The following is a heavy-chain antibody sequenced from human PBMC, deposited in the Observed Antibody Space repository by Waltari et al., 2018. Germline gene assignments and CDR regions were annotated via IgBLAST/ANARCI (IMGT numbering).Heavy chain of an antibody. V-gene: IGHV3-23*03. J-gene: IGHJ4*02. CDR2: IYSGGST. CDR1: GFTFSSYA. D-gene: IGHD3-9*01. CDR3: AKGTAGFDWLLYTFDY. Sequence: EVQLLESGGGLVQPGGSLRLSCAASGFTFSSYAMSWVRQAPGKGLEWVSVIYSGGSTYYADSVKGRFTSSRDNSKNTLYLQMNSLRAEDTAVYYCAKGTAGFDWLLYTFDYWGQGTLVTVSS.